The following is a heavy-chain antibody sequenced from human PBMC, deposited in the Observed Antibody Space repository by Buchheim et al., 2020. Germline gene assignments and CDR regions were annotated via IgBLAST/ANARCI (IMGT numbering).Heavy chain of an antibody. CDR1: GFTFSSYS. Sequence: EVQLVESGGGLVKPGGSLRLSCAASGFTFSSYSMNWVRQAPGKGLEWVSSISSSSSYIYYADSVKGRFTISRDNAKNSLYLQMNSLRAEDTAVYYCARDNGDFWSGYPYGMDVWGQGTT. CDR2: ISSSSSYI. J-gene: IGHJ6*02. V-gene: IGHV3-21*01. CDR3: ARDNGDFWSGYPYGMDV. D-gene: IGHD3-3*01.